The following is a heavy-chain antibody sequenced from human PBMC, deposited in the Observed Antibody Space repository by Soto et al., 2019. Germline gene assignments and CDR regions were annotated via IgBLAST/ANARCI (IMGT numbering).Heavy chain of an antibody. Sequence: GGSLRLSXAASGFTFSSYSMNCVRQAPGKGLEWVSSISSSSSYIYYADSVKGRFTISRDNAKNSLYLQMDSLRAEDTAVYYCARASRDGYNLYYYYYYGMDVWGQGTTVTVS. V-gene: IGHV3-21*01. CDR1: GFTFSSYS. J-gene: IGHJ6*02. CDR2: ISSSSSYI. CDR3: ARASRDGYNLYYYYYYGMDV. D-gene: IGHD5-12*01.